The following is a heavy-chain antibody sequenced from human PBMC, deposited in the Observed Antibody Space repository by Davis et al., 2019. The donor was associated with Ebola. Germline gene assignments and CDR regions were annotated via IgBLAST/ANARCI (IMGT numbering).Heavy chain of an antibody. CDR2: ISSSSSYT. V-gene: IGHV3-11*06. CDR1: GFTFSDYY. Sequence: GGSLRLSCAASGFTFSDYYMSWIRQAPGKGLEWVSYISSSSSYTNYADSVKGRFTISRDNAKNSLYLQMNSLRAEDTAMYYCARVWSGYSFQHWGQGTLVTVSS. D-gene: IGHD3-3*01. CDR3: ARVWSGYSFQH. J-gene: IGHJ1*01.